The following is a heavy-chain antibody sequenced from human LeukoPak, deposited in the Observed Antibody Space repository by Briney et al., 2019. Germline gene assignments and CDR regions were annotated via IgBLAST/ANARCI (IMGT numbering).Heavy chain of an antibody. V-gene: IGHV6-1*01. CDR3: AREGLDIVVVGAPYNWFDP. Sequence: SQTLSLTCAISEDGVSSNSAAWNWIRQSPSRGLEWLGRTYYRSKWYNDYAVSVKSRITINPDTSKNQFSLQLNSVTPEDTAVYYCAREGLDIVVVGAPYNWFDPWGQGTLVTVSS. J-gene: IGHJ5*02. D-gene: IGHD2-15*01. CDR2: TYYRSKWYN. CDR1: EDGVSSNSAA.